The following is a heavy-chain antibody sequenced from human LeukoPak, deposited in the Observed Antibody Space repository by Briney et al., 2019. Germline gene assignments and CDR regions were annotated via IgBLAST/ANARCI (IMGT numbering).Heavy chain of an antibody. J-gene: IGHJ4*02. D-gene: IGHD6-6*01. CDR3: ARRVSYSSSRHYFDY. Sequence: PGESLKISCKGSGYSFTSYWIGWVRQMPGKGLEWMGIIYPGGSDTRYSPSFQGQDTISADKSLSTAYLQWSSLKASDTAMYYCARRVSYSSSRHYFDYWGQGTLVSVSS. CDR2: IYPGGSDT. V-gene: IGHV5-51*01. CDR1: GYSFTSYW.